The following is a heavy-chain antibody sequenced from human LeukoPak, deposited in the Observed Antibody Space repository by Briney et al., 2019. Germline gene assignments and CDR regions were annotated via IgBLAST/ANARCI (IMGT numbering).Heavy chain of an antibody. D-gene: IGHD2-2*01. V-gene: IGHV3-30-3*01. CDR2: ISYDGSTK. J-gene: IGHJ4*02. Sequence: WGSLRLSCAASGFTFSSYAMHWVRQAQGQGLEWVAVISYDGSTKYYADSVKDRFTISRDNSKNTLYLQMNSLRAEDTAVYYCAREAGYCSSSSCYPIYSDYWGKGTLVTVS. CDR3: AREAGYCSSSSCYPIYSDY. CDR1: GFTFSSYA.